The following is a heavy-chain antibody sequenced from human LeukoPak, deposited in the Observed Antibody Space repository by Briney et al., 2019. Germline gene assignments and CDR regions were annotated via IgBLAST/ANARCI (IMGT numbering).Heavy chain of an antibody. CDR3: AKARKPYCSGRSCYHYGMDV. J-gene: IGHJ6*02. CDR2: ISGSGGST. CDR1: GFTFSSYA. Sequence: GGSLRLSCAASGFTFSSYAMSWVRQAPGKGLEWVSAISGSGGSTYYADSVKGRFTISRDNSKNTLYLQMNSLRAEDTAVYYCAKARKPYCSGRSCYHYGMDVWGRGT. V-gene: IGHV3-23*01. D-gene: IGHD2-15*01.